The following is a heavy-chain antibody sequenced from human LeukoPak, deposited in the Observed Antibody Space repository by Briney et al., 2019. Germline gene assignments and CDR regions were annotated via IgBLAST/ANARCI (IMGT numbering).Heavy chain of an antibody. V-gene: IGHV3-7*03. Sequence: GGSLRLSCAASGFTFSAYWLTWVRQAPGKGLEWVANIKEDGSEKYYVDSMKGRITISRDNAKNSPYLQMNSLRAEDTAVYFCARINSGRFLGDSLDYWGQGILVTVSS. CDR3: ARINSGRFLGDSLDY. D-gene: IGHD1-26*01. CDR2: IKEDGSEK. J-gene: IGHJ4*02. CDR1: GFTFSAYW.